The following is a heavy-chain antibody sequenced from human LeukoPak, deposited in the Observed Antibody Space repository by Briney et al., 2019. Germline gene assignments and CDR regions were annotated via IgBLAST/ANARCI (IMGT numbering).Heavy chain of an antibody. CDR1: GFTFSTYE. J-gene: IGHJ5*02. CDR3: ARDLPIAVAGTDFDWFDP. Sequence: GGSLRLSCSASGFTFSTYEMNWVRQAPGKGLEWVSSISSSSSYIYYADSVKGRFTISRDNAKNSLYLQMNSLRAEDTAVYYCARDLPIAVAGTDFDWFDPWGQGTLVTVSS. V-gene: IGHV3-21*01. D-gene: IGHD6-19*01. CDR2: ISSSSSYI.